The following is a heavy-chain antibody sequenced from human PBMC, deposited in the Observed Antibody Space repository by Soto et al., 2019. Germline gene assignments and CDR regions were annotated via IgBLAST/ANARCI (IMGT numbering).Heavy chain of an antibody. CDR3: ATVGYCSSTSCQTRYYYYGMDV. V-gene: IGHV3-11*01. CDR2: ISRSGSDI. J-gene: IGHJ6*02. Sequence: KTGGSLRLSCAASGFTFSDYSMNWVRQAPGKGLEWVSYISRSGSDIYYADSVKGRFTISRDNAKNSLFLQMNSLRAEDTAVYYCATVGYCSSTSCQTRYYYYGMDVWGQGTTVTV. CDR1: GFTFSDYS. D-gene: IGHD2-2*03.